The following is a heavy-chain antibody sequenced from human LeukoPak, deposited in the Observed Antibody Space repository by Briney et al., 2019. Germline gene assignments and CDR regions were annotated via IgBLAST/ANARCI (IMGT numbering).Heavy chain of an antibody. D-gene: IGHD2-15*01. Sequence: ASVKVSCKASGYTFSNYGISWVRQAPGQGLEWMGWISAYNGNTNYAQKFQGRVTMTTDTPTSTGYMELRSLRSDDTAVYYCARDLAAGRLVAGVVYWGQGTLVTVSA. CDR3: ARDLAAGRLVAGVVY. CDR2: ISAYNGNT. CDR1: GYTFSNYG. V-gene: IGHV1-18*04. J-gene: IGHJ4*02.